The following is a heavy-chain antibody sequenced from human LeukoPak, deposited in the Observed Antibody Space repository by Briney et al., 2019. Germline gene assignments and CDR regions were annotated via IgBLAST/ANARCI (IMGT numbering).Heavy chain of an antibody. J-gene: IGHJ6*03. V-gene: IGHV4-39*07. D-gene: IGHD2-2*01. Sequence: SETLSLTCTVSGVSISSSNSYWGWIRQPPGKGLEWIGSIYYSGNTYYNASLKSQVSISIDTSKNQFSLKLSSVTAADTAVYYCARDAVVPAAMNYYYYYMDVWGKGTTVTISS. CDR1: GVSISSSNSY. CDR2: IYYSGNT. CDR3: ARDAVVPAAMNYYYYYMDV.